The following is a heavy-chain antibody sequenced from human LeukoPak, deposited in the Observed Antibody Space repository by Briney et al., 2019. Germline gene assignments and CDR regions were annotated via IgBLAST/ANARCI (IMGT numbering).Heavy chain of an antibody. D-gene: IGHD6-13*01. Sequence: PGGSLRLSCAASGFTLSSYWMHWVRQVPGKGLVWVSRINPDGSTTTYADSVKGRFTISRDNAKNTLYLQMNSLRAEDTAVYYCAPGGSIWCPRPLYWGQGTLVIVSS. CDR3: APGGSIWCPRPLY. CDR2: INPDGSTT. J-gene: IGHJ4*02. CDR1: GFTLSSYW. V-gene: IGHV3-74*01.